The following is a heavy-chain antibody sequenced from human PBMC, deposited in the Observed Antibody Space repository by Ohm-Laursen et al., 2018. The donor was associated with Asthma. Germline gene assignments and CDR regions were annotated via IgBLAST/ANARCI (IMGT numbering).Heavy chain of an antibody. V-gene: IGHV3-30-3*01. J-gene: IGHJ5*02. CDR2: GGSYYDGGLK. CDR3: ARGAMTTVTPRWFDP. CDR1: GFTFRSYA. D-gene: IGHD4-17*01. Sequence: SLRLSCAASGFTFRSYAMHWVRQAPGKGLEWVAAGGSYYDGGLKYYADSVNGRFTLSRDNAKNSLYLQMNSLRAEDTALYHCARGAMTTVTPRWFDPWGQGTLVTVSS.